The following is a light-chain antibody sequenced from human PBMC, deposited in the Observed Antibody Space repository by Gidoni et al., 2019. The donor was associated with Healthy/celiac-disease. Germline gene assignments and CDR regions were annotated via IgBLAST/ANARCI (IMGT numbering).Light chain of an antibody. CDR1: SSNIGAGYD. J-gene: IGLJ2*01. CDR2: GNS. Sequence: QSVLTQPPSVSGAPGQRVPISCTGSSSNIGAGYDVHWYQQFPGTAPKLLIYGNSNRPSGVPDRFSGSRSGTSASLAITGLQAEDEADYYCQSYDSSLSGSQVFGGGTKLTVL. V-gene: IGLV1-40*01. CDR3: QSYDSSLSGSQV.